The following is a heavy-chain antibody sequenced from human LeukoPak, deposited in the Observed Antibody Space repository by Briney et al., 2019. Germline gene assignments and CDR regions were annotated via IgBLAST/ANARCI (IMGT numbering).Heavy chain of an antibody. V-gene: IGHV3-23*01. Sequence: GGSLRLSCAASGFTFSSYAMNWVRQAPGKGLEWVSTIGGSSDSTYYADSVKGRFTISRDNSKNTLYLQMNSLRAEDTAIYYCAKDIAAPKPYYFDSWGQGTLVTVSS. CDR1: GFTFSSYA. CDR2: IGGSSDST. D-gene: IGHD6-13*01. J-gene: IGHJ4*02. CDR3: AKDIAAPKPYYFDS.